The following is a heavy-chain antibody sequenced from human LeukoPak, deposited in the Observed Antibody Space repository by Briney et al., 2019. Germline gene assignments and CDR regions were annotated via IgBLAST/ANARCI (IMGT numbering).Heavy chain of an antibody. J-gene: IGHJ6*02. CDR2: IYTSGST. D-gene: IGHD2-2*01. V-gene: IGHV4-4*07. CDR1: GGSISSYY. CDR3: ARGGDIVVVPAATGYYYGMDV. Sequence: PSETLSLTCSVSGGSISSYYWSWIRQPAGKGLEWIGRIYTSGSTNYNPSLKSRVTMSVDTSKNQFSLKLSSVTAADTAVYYCARGGDIVVVPAATGYYYGMDVWGQGTTVTVSS.